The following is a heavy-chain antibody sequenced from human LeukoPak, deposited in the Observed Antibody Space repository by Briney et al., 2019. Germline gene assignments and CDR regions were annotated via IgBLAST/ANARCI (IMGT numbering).Heavy chain of an antibody. CDR2: IYPSDSDT. Sequence: PGESLKISCKCSGYTFTSYWIAWVRQMPGKGLEWMGIIYPSDSDTRYSPSFQGQVTISADKSISTAYLQWSSLKASDTAMYYCARRVYLGESSYYFDYWGQGTLVTVSS. CDR1: GYTFTSYW. CDR3: ARRVYLGESSYYFDY. D-gene: IGHD3-16*01. V-gene: IGHV5-51*01. J-gene: IGHJ4*02.